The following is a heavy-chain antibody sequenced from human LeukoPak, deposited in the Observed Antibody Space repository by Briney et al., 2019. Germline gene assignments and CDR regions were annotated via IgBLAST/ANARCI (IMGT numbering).Heavy chain of an antibody. Sequence: GGSLRLSCAASGFTFSSYEMNWVRQAPGKGLEWVSYISSSGSTIYYADSVKGRFTISRDNAKNSLYLHINSRRAEDTAVYYCARVGGCSSTCCYVDYYYGMDVWGKGTTVTVSS. D-gene: IGHD2-2*01. CDR3: ARVGGCSSTCCYVDYYYGMDV. CDR1: GFTFSSYE. J-gene: IGHJ6*04. CDR2: ISSSGSTI. V-gene: IGHV3-48*03.